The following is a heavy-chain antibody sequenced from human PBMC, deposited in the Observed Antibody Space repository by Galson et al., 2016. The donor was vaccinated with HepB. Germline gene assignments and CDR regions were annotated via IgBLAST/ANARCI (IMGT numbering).Heavy chain of an antibody. V-gene: IGHV4-34*01. J-gene: IGHJ6*02. CDR3: ARDLREALAGTGYYYYGLDV. Sequence: SETLSLTCAVDGGSFSGYFWTWIRQSPGKGLEWIGQVNHVGTTHYNPSLNSRVRISVDTSKNQFSLRMTSVTAADAAVYYCARDLREALAGTGYYYYGLDVWGQGTTVTVSS. D-gene: IGHD6-19*01. CDR2: VNHVGTT. CDR1: GGSFSGYF.